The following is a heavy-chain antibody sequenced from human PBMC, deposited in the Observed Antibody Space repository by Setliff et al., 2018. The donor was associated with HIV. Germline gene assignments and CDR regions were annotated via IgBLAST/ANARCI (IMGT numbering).Heavy chain of an antibody. V-gene: IGHV3-23*01. D-gene: IGHD3-10*01. CDR3: VRTIGNWGPGNH. CDR1: GFTFSTYA. J-gene: IGHJ5*02. Sequence: GGSLRLSCATSGFTFSTYAMNWVRQARGKGLEWVSAIGGSGVSTYYAESVKGRFIISRDNSKNTLYLEMNSLRVEDTAVYYCVRTIGNWGPGNHWGQGTLVTVSS. CDR2: IGGSGVST.